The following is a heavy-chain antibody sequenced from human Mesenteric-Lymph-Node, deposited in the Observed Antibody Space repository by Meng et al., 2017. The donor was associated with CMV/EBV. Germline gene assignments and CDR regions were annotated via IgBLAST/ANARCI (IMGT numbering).Heavy chain of an antibody. CDR3: ARGSPYAAFDI. J-gene: IGHJ3*02. V-gene: IGHV4-39*07. CDR1: GGSISSGDYY. Sequence: SETLSLTCTVSGGSISSGDYYWSWIRQPPGKGLEWSGKINHSGSSIYNPSLKSRVSISVDTSKNQFSLKLSSVTAADTAVYYCARGSPYAAFDIWGQGTMVTVSS. CDR2: INHSGSS. D-gene: IGHD2-2*01.